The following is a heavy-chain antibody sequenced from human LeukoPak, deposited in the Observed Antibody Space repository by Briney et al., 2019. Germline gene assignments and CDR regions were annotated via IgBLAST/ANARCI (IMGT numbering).Heavy chain of an antibody. CDR2: INHSGST. CDR3: ARGESIAVAGTGHWFDP. D-gene: IGHD6-19*01. CDR1: GGSFSGYY. J-gene: IGHJ5*02. Sequence: PETLSLTCAVYGGSFSGYYWSWIRQPPGKGLEWIGEINHSGSTNHNPSLKSRVTISVDTSKNQFSLKLSSVTAADTAVYYCARGESIAVAGTGHWFDPWGQGTLVTVSS. V-gene: IGHV4-34*01.